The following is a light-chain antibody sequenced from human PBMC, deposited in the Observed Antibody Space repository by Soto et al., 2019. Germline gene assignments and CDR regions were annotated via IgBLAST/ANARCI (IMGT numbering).Light chain of an antibody. Sequence: DIVVTQSPYTVSVSPGERATLTCRAGQGVTTNFAWYQQKSGQSPRLLIYDVSIRATGVPARFSATGSETDFTLTISGLQSGDSAVYFCQQYNNWPFSFGQGTRLEIK. V-gene: IGKV3-15*01. CDR3: QQYNNWPFS. CDR2: DVS. J-gene: IGKJ5*01. CDR1: QGVTTN.